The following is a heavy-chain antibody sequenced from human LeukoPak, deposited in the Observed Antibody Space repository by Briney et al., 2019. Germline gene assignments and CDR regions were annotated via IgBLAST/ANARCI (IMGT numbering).Heavy chain of an antibody. CDR1: GGSISSYY. CDR2: IYTSGST. CDR3: ARGTLWLSYYYYYYMDV. J-gene: IGHJ6*03. V-gene: IGHV4-4*07. D-gene: IGHD5-18*01. Sequence: SETLSLTCTVSGGSISSYYWSWIRQPAGKGLEWIGRIYTSGSTNYNPSLKSRVTMSVDTSKNQFSLKLSSVTAADTAVYYCARGTLWLSYYYYYYMDVWGKGTTVTVSS.